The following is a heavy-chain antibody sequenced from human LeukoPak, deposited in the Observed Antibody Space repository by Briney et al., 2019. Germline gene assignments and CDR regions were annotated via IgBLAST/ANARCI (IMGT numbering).Heavy chain of an antibody. D-gene: IGHD3-3*01. CDR2: IKQDGSEK. Sequence: GGSLRLSCAASGFTFSSYWMSRVRQAPGKGLEWVANIKQDGSEKFYVDSVKGRFTISRDNAKNSLYLQMNSLRAEDTAVYYCASTTYYDFWSGYYYWGQGTLVTVSS. CDR3: ASTTYYDFWSGYYY. CDR1: GFTFSSYW. J-gene: IGHJ4*02. V-gene: IGHV3-7*01.